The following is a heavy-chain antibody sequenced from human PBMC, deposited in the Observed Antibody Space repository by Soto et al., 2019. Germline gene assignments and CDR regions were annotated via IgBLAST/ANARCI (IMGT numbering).Heavy chain of an antibody. V-gene: IGHV3-15*01. Sequence: EVQLVESGGGLVKPGGSLRLSCAASGFTFSNAWMSWVRQAPGKGLEWVGRIKSKTDGGTTDYAAPVKGRFTISRDDSKNTLYLQMNSLKTADTAVYYCTTDRIAARQWWYFDLWGRGTLVTVSS. J-gene: IGHJ2*01. D-gene: IGHD6-6*01. CDR2: IKSKTDGGTT. CDR1: GFTFSNAW. CDR3: TTDRIAARQWWYFDL.